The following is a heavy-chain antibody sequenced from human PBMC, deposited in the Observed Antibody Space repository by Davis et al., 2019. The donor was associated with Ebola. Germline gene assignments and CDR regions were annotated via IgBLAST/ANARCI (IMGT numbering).Heavy chain of an antibody. V-gene: IGHV4-34*01. J-gene: IGHJ1*01. CDR1: GGPVSGHH. D-gene: IGHD1-26*01. CDR2: FNPIGVT. CDR3: ARGPYSDWPLGAH. Sequence: PGGSLRLSCAVYGGPVSGHHWTWIRQPPGPGLEWTGEFNPIGVTSYSPSLEGRITVSADTSKNESYLKLNSVTAADTAVYYCARGPYSDWPLGAHWGQGTRVTVSS.